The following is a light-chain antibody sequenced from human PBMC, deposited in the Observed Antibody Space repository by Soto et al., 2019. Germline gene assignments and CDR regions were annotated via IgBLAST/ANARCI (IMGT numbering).Light chain of an antibody. CDR3: STYAGNSYV. V-gene: IGLV2-11*01. CDR1: SSDVGGYNY. J-gene: IGLJ1*01. Sequence: QSALTQPRSVSGSPGQSVTISCTGTSSDVGGYNYVSWYQQHPGKAPKVVIYDVNKRPSGVPDRFSGSKSGNTASLTISGLQADDEADYFCSTYAGNSYVFGTRTKVTVL. CDR2: DVN.